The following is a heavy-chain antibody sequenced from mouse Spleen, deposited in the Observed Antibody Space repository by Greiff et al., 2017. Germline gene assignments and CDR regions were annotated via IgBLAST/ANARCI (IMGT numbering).Heavy chain of an antibody. Sequence: VQLQESGPGLVAPSQSLSITCTISGFSLTSYGVHWVRQPPGKGLEWLVVIWSDGSTTYNSALKSRLSISKDNSKSQVFLKMNSLQTDDTAMYYCARHEDGGGYFDYWGQGTTLTVSS. V-gene: IGHV2-6-1*01. CDR2: IWSDGST. CDR3: ARHEDGGGYFDY. J-gene: IGHJ2*01. CDR1: GFSLTSYG.